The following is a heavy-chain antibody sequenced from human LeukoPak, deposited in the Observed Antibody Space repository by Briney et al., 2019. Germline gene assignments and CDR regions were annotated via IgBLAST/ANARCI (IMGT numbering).Heavy chain of an antibody. CDR1: GFTFSSYA. J-gene: IGHJ4*02. Sequence: GRSLRLSCAASGFTFSSYAMHWVRQAPGKGLEWVAVISYDGSNKYYADSVKGRFTISRDNSKNTLYLQMNSLRAEDTAVYYCARGPYDFWSGYWGYYFDYWGQGTLVTVSS. V-gene: IGHV3-30-3*01. CDR3: ARGPYDFWSGYWGYYFDY. CDR2: ISYDGSNK. D-gene: IGHD3-3*01.